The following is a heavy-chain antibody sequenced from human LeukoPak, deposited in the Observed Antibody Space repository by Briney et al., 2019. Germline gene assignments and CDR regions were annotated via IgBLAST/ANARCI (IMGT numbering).Heavy chain of an antibody. V-gene: IGHV4-34*01. Sequence: SETLSLTCTVSGGSISSYYWSWIRQPPGKGLEWIGEINHSGSTNYNPSLKSRVTISVDTSKNQFSLKLSSVTAADTAVYYCARGRGMSSIAARLVYWGQGTLVTVSS. D-gene: IGHD6-6*01. CDR1: GGSISSYY. CDR2: INHSGST. J-gene: IGHJ4*02. CDR3: ARGRGMSSIAARLVY.